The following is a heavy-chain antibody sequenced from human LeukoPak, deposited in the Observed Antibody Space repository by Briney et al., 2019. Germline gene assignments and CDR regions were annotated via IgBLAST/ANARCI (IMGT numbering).Heavy chain of an antibody. CDR1: GFTFSSYS. CDR3: ARVVYGFDAFDI. D-gene: IGHD4-17*01. J-gene: IGHJ3*02. Sequence: PGGSLRLSCAASGFTFSSYSMNWVRQAPGKGLEWVSSISSSSSYIYYADSVKGRFTISRDNAKNSLYLQMNSLRAEDTAVYYCARVVYGFDAFDIWGQGTMVTVSS. CDR2: ISSSSSYI. V-gene: IGHV3-21*01.